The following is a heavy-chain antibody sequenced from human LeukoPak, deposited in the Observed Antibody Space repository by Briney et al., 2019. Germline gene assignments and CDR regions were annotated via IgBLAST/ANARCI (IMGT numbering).Heavy chain of an antibody. V-gene: IGHV4-59*01. CDR3: ATSSGLVVPALSDAFDI. CDR1: GGSISSYY. Sequence: PSVTLSLTCTVSGGSISSYYWSWIRQPPGKGLEWIGYIYYSGSTNYNPSLKSRVTISVDTSKNQFSLKLSSVTAADTAVYYCATSSGLVVPALSDAFDIWGQGTMVTVSS. J-gene: IGHJ3*02. CDR2: IYYSGST. D-gene: IGHD2-2*01.